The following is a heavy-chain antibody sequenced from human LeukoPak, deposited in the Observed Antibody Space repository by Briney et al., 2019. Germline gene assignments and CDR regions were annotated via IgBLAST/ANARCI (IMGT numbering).Heavy chain of an antibody. J-gene: IGHJ4*02. V-gene: IGHV3-53*05. CDR3: AKDFGYSYALPFDY. D-gene: IGHD5-18*01. CDR1: GFTVSSNY. Sequence: GGSLRLSCAASGFTVSSNYMSWVRQAPGKGLEWVSVIYSGGSTYYADSVKGRFTISRDNSKNTLYLQMNSLRAEDTAVYYCAKDFGYSYALPFDYWGQGTLVTVSS. CDR2: IYSGGST.